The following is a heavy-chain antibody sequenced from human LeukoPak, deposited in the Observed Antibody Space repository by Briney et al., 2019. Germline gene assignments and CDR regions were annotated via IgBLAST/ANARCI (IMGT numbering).Heavy chain of an antibody. J-gene: IGHJ6*03. CDR3: ARGRSGSSPVLDYYMDV. CDR2: ISDNGSLK. CDR1: GFNFNYYP. D-gene: IGHD6-19*01. V-gene: IGHV3-30*14. Sequence: GRSLRLSCAASGFNFNYYPVHWVRQAPRKGLVWVAFISDNGSLKYYADSVKGRLTISRDNSKNTLYLQMNSLRGDDTAVYYCARGRSGSSPVLDYYMDVWGKGTTVTVSS.